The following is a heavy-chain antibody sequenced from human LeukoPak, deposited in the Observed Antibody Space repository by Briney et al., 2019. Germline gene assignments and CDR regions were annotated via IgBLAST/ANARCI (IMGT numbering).Heavy chain of an antibody. J-gene: IGHJ6*03. D-gene: IGHD2-2*01. Sequence: GASVKVSCKATGYTFTSYGISWVRQAPGQGLEWMGWISAYNGNTNYAQKLQGRVTMTTDTSTSTAYMELRSLRSDDTAVYYCARDAGVVPAAETDYYYYYMDVWGKGTTVTVSS. CDR3: ARDAGVVPAAETDYYYYYMDV. CDR1: GYTFTSYG. V-gene: IGHV1-18*01. CDR2: ISAYNGNT.